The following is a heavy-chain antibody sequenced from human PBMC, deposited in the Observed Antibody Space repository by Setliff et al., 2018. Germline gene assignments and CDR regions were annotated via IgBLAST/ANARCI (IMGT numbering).Heavy chain of an antibody. CDR3: ARERYFDWFFED. CDR2: IHASGSP. Sequence: SETLSLTCTVSGGSITSGSFYLSWIRQPAGKKLEWIGRIHASGSPDYNPSFKSRVTISRDTSTNQFSLKLGSVTAADTAVYYCARERYFDWFFEDWGHGTLVTVSS. CDR1: GGSITSGSFY. J-gene: IGHJ4*01. V-gene: IGHV4-61*02. D-gene: IGHD3-9*01.